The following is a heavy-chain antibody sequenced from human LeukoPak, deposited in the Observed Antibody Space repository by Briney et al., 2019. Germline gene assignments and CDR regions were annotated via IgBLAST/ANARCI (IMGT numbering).Heavy chain of an antibody. CDR1: GDSISSRTYY. Sequence: SQTLSLTCSVSGDSISSRTYYWTWIRQHPEKGLEWIGYIWNSGSTNYNPALQSPVTISVDTSKNQISLKLTSVTAADTAIYYCARDVSSMFPNWFDPWGQGILVIVSS. J-gene: IGHJ5*02. CDR2: IWNSGST. V-gene: IGHV4-31*01. CDR3: ARDVSSMFPNWFDP. D-gene: IGHD6-6*01.